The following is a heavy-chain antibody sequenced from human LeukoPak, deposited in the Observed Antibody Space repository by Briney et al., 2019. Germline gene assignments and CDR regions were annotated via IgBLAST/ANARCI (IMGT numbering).Heavy chain of an antibody. CDR3: ARWGIAGAKDFDS. CDR1: GFTFSNFG. V-gene: IGHV3-33*01. Sequence: GGFLRLSCAASGFTFSNFGMHWVRQAPGKGLEWVAVIWYDGGKKYYGDSVKGRLTISRDNSKNTLYLQVNSLRAEDTAVYYCARWGIAGAKDFDSWGQGTLVIVSS. J-gene: IGHJ4*02. D-gene: IGHD1-26*01. CDR2: IWYDGGKK.